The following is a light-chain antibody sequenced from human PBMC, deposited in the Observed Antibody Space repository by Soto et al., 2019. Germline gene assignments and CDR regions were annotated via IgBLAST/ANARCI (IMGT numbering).Light chain of an antibody. Sequence: DIQMTQSPSTLSASVGDRVTIACRASRSISSWLAWYQQKPGKAPKLLIYKASILESEDPSRLSGRGPWTELILTISSLQPDDFAPYYCQQYKSYPLTFGGGNKVDIK. CDR3: QQYKSYPLT. J-gene: IGKJ4*01. CDR1: RSISSW. V-gene: IGKV1-5*03. CDR2: KAS.